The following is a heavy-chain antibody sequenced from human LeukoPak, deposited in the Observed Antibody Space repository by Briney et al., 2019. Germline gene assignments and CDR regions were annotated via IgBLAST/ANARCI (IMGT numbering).Heavy chain of an antibody. J-gene: IGHJ4*02. Sequence: PGGSLRLSCAASGFGFNNAWMSWVRQAPGKGLEWVGRTKSKAEGGTIEYAAPAKGRFTISRDNAKNTLYLQMNSLRAEDTAVYYCARELGRKSSGYVDYWGQGTLVTVSS. CDR1: GFGFNNAW. D-gene: IGHD3-22*01. CDR3: ARELGRKSSGYVDY. CDR2: TKSKAEGGTI. V-gene: IGHV3-15*05.